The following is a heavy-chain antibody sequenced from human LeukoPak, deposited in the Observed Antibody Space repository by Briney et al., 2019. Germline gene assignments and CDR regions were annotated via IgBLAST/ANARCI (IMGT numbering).Heavy chain of an antibody. V-gene: IGHV3-13*01. Sequence: GGSLRLSCAASGFTFSRCDMFWVRQVPGKGLECVSTIGTGGDIYYSDSVKGGFTISRENAKNSWYLQLNSLSAGDTAVYFCARGGIAVSGIDLEDYWGQGTLVTVSS. J-gene: IGHJ4*02. D-gene: IGHD6-19*01. CDR1: GFTFSRCD. CDR2: IGTGGDI. CDR3: ARGGIAVSGIDLEDY.